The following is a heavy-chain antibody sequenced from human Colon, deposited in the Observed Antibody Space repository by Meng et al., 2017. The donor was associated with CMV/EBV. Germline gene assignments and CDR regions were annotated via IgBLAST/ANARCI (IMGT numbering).Heavy chain of an antibody. J-gene: IGHJ1*01. CDR3: VRHLEAGRNGYSEPF. CDR1: GFIFTSYT. Sequence: GESLKISCAASGFIFTSYTMNWVRQAPGKGLEWFSSISTSGRDIYYADSVKGRFTLSRDNAKNSLYLQMDSLRAEDTAVYYCVRHLEAGRNGYSEPFWGQGTLVTVSS. CDR2: ISTSGRDI. D-gene: IGHD5-18*01. V-gene: IGHV3-21*01.